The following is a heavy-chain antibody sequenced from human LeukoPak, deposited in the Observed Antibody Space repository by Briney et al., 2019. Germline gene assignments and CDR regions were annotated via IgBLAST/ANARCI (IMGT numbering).Heavy chain of an antibody. D-gene: IGHD3-3*02. CDR2: IYPGDSDT. J-gene: IGHJ5*02. Sequence: GESLKISCKGSGYSFTSYWIGWVRQMPGKGLEWMGIIYPGDSDTRYSPSFQGQVTISADKSISTAYLQWSSLKASDTAMYYCARPHFWGGYYTSAWFDPWGQGTLVTVSS. V-gene: IGHV5-51*01. CDR3: ARPHFWGGYYTSAWFDP. CDR1: GYSFTSYW.